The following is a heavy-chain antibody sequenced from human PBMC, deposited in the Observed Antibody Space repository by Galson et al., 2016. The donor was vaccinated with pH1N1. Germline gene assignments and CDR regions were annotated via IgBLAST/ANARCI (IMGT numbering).Heavy chain of an antibody. D-gene: IGHD3-16*01. CDR1: GYTFTGNY. J-gene: IGHJ5*02. V-gene: IGHV1-2*02. Sequence: QSGAEVKKPGASVKVSCKASGYTFTGNYVHRVRQAPGQGLEWMGWINPDSGGTNYAQRFQGRVTMTRDTSISTAYLEVSRLTSGDTAVCYCTCVGRLRSYFDPWGQGTLVTVSS. CDR3: TCVGRLRSYFDP. CDR2: INPDSGGT.